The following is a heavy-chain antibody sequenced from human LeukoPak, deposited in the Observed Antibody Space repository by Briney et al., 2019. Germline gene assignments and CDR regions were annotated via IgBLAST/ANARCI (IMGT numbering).Heavy chain of an antibody. Sequence: PGGSLRLSCAASGFTFSSYGIHWVRQAPGKGLEWVAVIWYYESNKYYADSVQGRFTISRDNSKNTLYLQMNSLRADDTAVYYCSKARPRCGDYVGLHWGRDTVVSVSS. CDR1: GFTFSSYG. D-gene: IGHD4-17*01. J-gene: IGHJ1*01. CDR3: SKARPRCGDYVGLH. CDR2: IWYYESNK. V-gene: IGHV3-33*06.